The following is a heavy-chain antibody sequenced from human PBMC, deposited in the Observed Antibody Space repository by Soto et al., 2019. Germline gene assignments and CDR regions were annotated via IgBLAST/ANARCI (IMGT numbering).Heavy chain of an antibody. CDR2: IKSKTDGGTT. D-gene: IGHD3-10*01. J-gene: IGHJ4*02. CDR3: TTVLAARPPYYYGSGSFSDY. Sequence: GGSLRLSCAASGFTFSNAWMSWVRQAPGKGLEWVGRIKSKTDGGTTDYAAPVKGGFTISRDDSKNTLYLQMNSLKTEDTAVYYCTTVLAARPPYYYGSGSFSDYWGQGTLVTVSS. V-gene: IGHV3-15*01. CDR1: GFTFSNAW.